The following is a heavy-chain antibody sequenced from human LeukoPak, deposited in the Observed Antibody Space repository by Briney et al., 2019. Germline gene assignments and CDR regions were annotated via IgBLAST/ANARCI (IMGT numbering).Heavy chain of an antibody. D-gene: IGHD4-11*01. J-gene: IGHJ4*02. CDR1: GGSISSDY. Sequence: PSETLSLTCTVSGGSISSDYWSWIRQPPGKGLEWIGYIYYSGRTYYNPSLKSRITISVDTSKNQFSLKLSSVTAADTAVCYRVRGFYSPHYWGQGTLVTVSS. CDR2: IYYSGRT. V-gene: IGHV4-59*01. CDR3: VRGFYSPHY.